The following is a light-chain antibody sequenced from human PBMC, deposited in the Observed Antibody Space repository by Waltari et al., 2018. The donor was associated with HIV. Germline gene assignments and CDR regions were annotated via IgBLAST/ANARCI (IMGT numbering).Light chain of an antibody. V-gene: IGKV4-1*01. J-gene: IGKJ2*03. CDR3: QQYYSTPYS. CDR2: WAS. CDR1: QSVLYNSNNKNY. Sequence: DIVMTQSPDSLAVSLGERATINCKSSQSVLYNSNNKNYLAWYQQKPGQPPKLLIFWASTRESGVPDRFSGGGSGTDFTLTISSLQAEDVAVYYCQQYYSTPYSFGQGTKLEF.